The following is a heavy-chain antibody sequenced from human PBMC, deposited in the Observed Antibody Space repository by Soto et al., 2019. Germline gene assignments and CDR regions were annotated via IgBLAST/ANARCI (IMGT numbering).Heavy chain of an antibody. CDR1: GGTFSSYT. D-gene: IGHD3-22*01. V-gene: IGHV1-69*02. J-gene: IGHJ4*02. CDR2: IIPILGIA. Sequence: SVKVSCKASGGTFSSYTISWVRQAPGQGLEWMGRIIPILGIANYAQKFQGRVTITADKSTSTAYMELSSLRSEDTAVYYCARVRGRGQNSSGYYYFYYWGQGTLVTVSS. CDR3: ARVRGRGQNSSGYYYFYY.